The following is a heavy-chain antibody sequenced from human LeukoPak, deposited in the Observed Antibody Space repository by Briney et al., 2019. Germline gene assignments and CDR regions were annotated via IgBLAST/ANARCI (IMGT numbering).Heavy chain of an antibody. Sequence: ASVKVSCKASGYTFTSYDINWVRQATGQGLEWMGWMNPNSGNTGYARKFQGRVTMTRNTSISTAYMELSSLRSEDTAVYYCARQVRGVIIWKYYFDYWGQGTLVTVSS. CDR1: GYTFTSYD. CDR3: ARQVRGVIIWKYYFDY. CDR2: MNPNSGNT. D-gene: IGHD3-10*01. J-gene: IGHJ4*02. V-gene: IGHV1-8*01.